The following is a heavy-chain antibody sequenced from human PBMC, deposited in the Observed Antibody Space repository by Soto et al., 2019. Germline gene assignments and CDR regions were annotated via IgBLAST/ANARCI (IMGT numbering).Heavy chain of an antibody. J-gene: IGHJ4*02. CDR2: IIPIFGTA. CDR3: ARGPLYSSRWYWNYFDY. D-gene: IGHD6-13*01. Sequence: QVQLVQSGAEVKKPGSSVKVSCKASGGTFSSYAISWVRQAPGQGLEWMGGIIPIFGTANYAQKFQGRVTMTADESTSTAYMELSSLRSEDTGVYYCARGPLYSSRWYWNYFDYWGQGTLVTVSS. CDR1: GGTFSSYA. V-gene: IGHV1-69*01.